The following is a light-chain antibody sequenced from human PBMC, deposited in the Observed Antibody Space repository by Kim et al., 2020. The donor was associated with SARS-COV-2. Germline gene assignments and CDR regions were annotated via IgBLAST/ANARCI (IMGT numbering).Light chain of an antibody. V-gene: IGLV1-47*01. CDR1: SSNIGSNY. Sequence: QRVTNSCSGSSSNIGSNYVYWYQQLPGTAPKLLIYRNNQRPSGVPDRFSGSKSGTSASLAISGLRSEDEADYYCAAWDDSLSGRLVFGGGTQLTVL. J-gene: IGLJ2*01. CDR3: AAWDDSLSGRLV. CDR2: RNN.